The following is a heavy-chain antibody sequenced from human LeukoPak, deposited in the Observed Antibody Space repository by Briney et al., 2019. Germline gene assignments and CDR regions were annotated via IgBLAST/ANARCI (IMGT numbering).Heavy chain of an antibody. V-gene: IGHV4-38-2*02. J-gene: IGHJ4*02. CDR3: VRDYSNFVQGD. CDR1: GFTFSNFW. D-gene: IGHD4-11*01. CDR2: IYSGGET. Sequence: ESLRLSCTASGFTFSNFWMGWVRQSPGKGLEWIGSIYSGGETHYNPSLNSRVTIFLDTSKNRFSLNLTSVTATDTAVYYCVRDYSNFVQGDWGQGTLVTVSS.